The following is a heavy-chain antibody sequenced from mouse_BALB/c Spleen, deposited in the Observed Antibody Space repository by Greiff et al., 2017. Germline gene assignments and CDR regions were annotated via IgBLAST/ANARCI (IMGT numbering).Heavy chain of an antibody. V-gene: IGHV1-87*01. D-gene: IGHD2-1*01. CDR2: IYPGDGDT. J-gene: IGHJ2*01. Sequence: VQLQESGAELARPGASVKLSCKASGYTFTSYWMQWVKQRPGQGLEWIGAIYPGDGDTRYTQKFKGKATLTADKSSSTAYMQLSSLASEDSAVYYCARDGKRGFDYWGQGTTLTVSS. CDR3: ARDGKRGFDY. CDR1: GYTFTSYW.